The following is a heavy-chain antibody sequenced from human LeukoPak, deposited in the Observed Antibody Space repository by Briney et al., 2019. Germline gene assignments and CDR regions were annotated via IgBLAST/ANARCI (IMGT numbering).Heavy chain of an antibody. V-gene: IGHV3-48*01. D-gene: IGHD3-10*01. CDR1: GFTFSSSP. Sequence: PGGSLRLSCAASGFTFSSSPMNWVRQAPGKGLEWVSYISSSSTIYYADSVKGRFTISRDNAKNSLYLQMNSLRVEDTAVYYCARFGDYWGQGTLVTVSS. CDR2: ISSSSTI. J-gene: IGHJ4*02. CDR3: ARFGDY.